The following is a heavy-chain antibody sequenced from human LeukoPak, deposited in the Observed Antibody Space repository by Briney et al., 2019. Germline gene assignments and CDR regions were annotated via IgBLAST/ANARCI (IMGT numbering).Heavy chain of an antibody. Sequence: GGSLRLSCAASGFTFSSYSMNWVRQAPGKGLQWVSNIKQDGREKYYVDSVKGRLNISRDNAKKSLNLKMSSLRAEDTAVYYCAREGLWVGPDSGKTRHPYWEIWGQGTMVTVSS. CDR3: AREGLWVGPDSGKTRHPYWEI. J-gene: IGHJ3*02. D-gene: IGHD2-21*01. V-gene: IGHV3-7*04. CDR1: GFTFSSYS. CDR2: IKQDGREK.